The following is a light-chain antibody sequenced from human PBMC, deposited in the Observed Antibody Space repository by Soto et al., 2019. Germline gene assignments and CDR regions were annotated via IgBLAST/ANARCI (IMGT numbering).Light chain of an antibody. J-gene: IGKJ1*01. CDR3: QQYNYWPPKT. V-gene: IGKV3-15*01. CDR2: AAA. Sequence: VMMQFPATLSVSPGERATLSCRARQSVSSNLARYQQKPGQAPGLLILAAATWATGIPARFSGSGSGTGFTLTFSILQSEDFAVYYCQQYNYWPPKTFGQGTKVDIK. CDR1: QSVSSN.